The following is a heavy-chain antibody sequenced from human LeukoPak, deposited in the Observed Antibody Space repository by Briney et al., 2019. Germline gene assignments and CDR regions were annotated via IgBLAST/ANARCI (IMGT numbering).Heavy chain of an antibody. CDR2: ITSRSSYI. D-gene: IGHD2-15*01. V-gene: IGHV3-21*01. CDR1: GFTFNSYT. Sequence: KTGGSLRLSCAASGFTFNSYTMNWVRQAPGKGLEWVSSITSRSSYIYYADSVKGRFTISRDNTKNSLYLQMNSLRAEDTAVYYCARGCSGGSCYDYWGQGTLVTVSS. J-gene: IGHJ4*02. CDR3: ARGCSGGSCYDY.